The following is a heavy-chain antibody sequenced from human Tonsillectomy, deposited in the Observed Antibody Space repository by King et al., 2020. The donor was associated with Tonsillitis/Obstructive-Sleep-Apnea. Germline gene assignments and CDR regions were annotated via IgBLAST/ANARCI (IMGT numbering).Heavy chain of an antibody. J-gene: IGHJ3*02. Sequence: VQLVESGGGLVKPGGSLRLSCAASGFTFSHYSMNWVRKAPGKGLEWVGSISGSSTYIYYGDSVEGRFIISRDNAKNSLYLQMNSLRVEDTAVFYCARDLSLLDDAFDTWGQGTMVTVSS. CDR3: ARDLSLLDDAFDT. D-gene: IGHD1-1*01. CDR2: ISGSSTYI. CDR1: GFTFSHYS. V-gene: IGHV3-21*06.